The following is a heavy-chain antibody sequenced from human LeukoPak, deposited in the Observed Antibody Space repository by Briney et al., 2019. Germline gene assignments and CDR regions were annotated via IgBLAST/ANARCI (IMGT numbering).Heavy chain of an antibody. D-gene: IGHD5-12*01. J-gene: IGHJ4*02. CDR2: IYDSGST. Sequence: PSETLSLTCTVSGGSIRSSYYYWGWIRQPPGKGLEWIGSIYDSGSTYYNPSLKSRVTISLDTSRNQFSLKLRSVTTADTAVYYCARRRVYSGSGEFDFWGQGTLVTVSS. V-gene: IGHV4-39*07. CDR1: GGSIRSSYYY. CDR3: ARRRVYSGSGEFDF.